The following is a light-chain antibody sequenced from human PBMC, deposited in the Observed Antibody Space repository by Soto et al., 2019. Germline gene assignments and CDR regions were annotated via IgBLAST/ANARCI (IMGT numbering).Light chain of an antibody. CDR1: QRISSSTY. CDR3: QQYGSSPVT. CDR2: DAS. Sequence: DIVLTQSPGTLSLSPGDRATLSCRASQRISSSTYLAWYQQKRGQAPRLLIYDASSRATGTPDRFSGSGSGTDFTLTIGRLEPEDSAVYYCQQYGSSPVTFGQRTRLEIK. V-gene: IGKV3-20*01. J-gene: IGKJ5*01.